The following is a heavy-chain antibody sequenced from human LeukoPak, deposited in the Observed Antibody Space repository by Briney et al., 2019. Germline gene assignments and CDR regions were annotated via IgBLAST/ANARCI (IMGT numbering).Heavy chain of an antibody. CDR1: GFTFSSYA. Sequence: GGSLRLSCAASGFTFSSYAMHWVRQAPGKGLEWVAVISYDGSNKYYADSVKGRFTISRDNSKNTLYLQMNSLRAEDTAVYYCARVLYDSSGYEFDAFDIWGQGTMVTVSS. D-gene: IGHD3-22*01. V-gene: IGHV3-30*04. CDR2: ISYDGSNK. CDR3: ARVLYDSSGYEFDAFDI. J-gene: IGHJ3*02.